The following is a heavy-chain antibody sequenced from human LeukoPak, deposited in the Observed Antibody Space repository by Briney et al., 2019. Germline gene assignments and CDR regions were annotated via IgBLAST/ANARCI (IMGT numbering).Heavy chain of an antibody. CDR1: GGSISSGDYY. J-gene: IGHJ3*02. CDR3: ARDGGYSGSYYASMSAFDI. D-gene: IGHD1-26*01. Sequence: SETLSLTCTVSGGSISSGDYYWSWIRQPPGKGLEWIGYIYYSGSTYYNPSLKSRVTISVDTSKNQFSLKLSSVTAADTAVYYCARDGGYSGSYYASMSAFDIWGQGTMVTVSS. CDR2: IYYSGST. V-gene: IGHV4-30-4*01.